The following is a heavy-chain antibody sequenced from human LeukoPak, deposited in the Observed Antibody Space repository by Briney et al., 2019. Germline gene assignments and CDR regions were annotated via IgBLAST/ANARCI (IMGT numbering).Heavy chain of an antibody. CDR1: GYTFIGYN. J-gene: IGHJ5*02. D-gene: IGHD3-10*01. V-gene: IGHV1-2*02. CDR3: TRGTGSSWFDP. Sequence: ASVKVSCKASGYTFIGYNMYWVRQAPGQGLEWMGRINPNSGDTYYAQKFQGRVTMTRDTSINTAYTELSRLTSDDTAVYYCTRGTGSSWFDPWGQGTLVTVSS. CDR2: INPNSGDT.